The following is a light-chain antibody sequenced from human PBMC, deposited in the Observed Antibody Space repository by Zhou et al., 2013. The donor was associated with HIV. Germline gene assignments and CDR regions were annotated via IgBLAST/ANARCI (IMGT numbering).Light chain of an antibody. CDR3: QKYDRAPXT. CDR1: QSISTS. J-gene: IGKJ3*01. Sequence: DIQMTQSPSSLSASVGDRVTITCRASQSISTSLNWYQQKPGKAPKLLIYAASTLQSGVPSRFSGSGSGTEFTLTISSLQPEDVATYYCQKYDRAPXTFGPGTKVDI. CDR2: AAS. V-gene: IGKV1-39*02.